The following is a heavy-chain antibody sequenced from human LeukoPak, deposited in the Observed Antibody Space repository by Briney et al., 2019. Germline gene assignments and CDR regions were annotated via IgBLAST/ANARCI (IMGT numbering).Heavy chain of an antibody. J-gene: IGHJ5*02. CDR3: ATQFRYCSSTSCLGLDP. V-gene: IGHV3-23*01. Sequence: GGSLRFSCAASGFTFSGYAMSWVRQAPGKGLEWVSAISGSGGSTYYADSVKGRFTISRDNSENTLYLQMNSLRAEDTAVYYCATQFRYCSSTSCLGLDPWGQGTLVTVSS. CDR1: GFTFSGYA. CDR2: ISGSGGST. D-gene: IGHD2-2*01.